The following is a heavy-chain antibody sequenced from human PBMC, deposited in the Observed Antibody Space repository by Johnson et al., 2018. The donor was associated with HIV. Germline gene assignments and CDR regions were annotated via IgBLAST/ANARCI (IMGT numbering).Heavy chain of an antibody. CDR3: ARGKGAAAAEAFDI. D-gene: IGHD6-13*01. J-gene: IGHJ3*02. CDR1: DFTVSGNY. Sequence: MLLVESGGGLIQPGGSLRLSCAASDFTVSGNYMSWVRKAPGKGLEWVSLIHSGGTTFYADSVKGRFTISRENAKNSLYLQMNSLRAGDTAVYYCARGKGAAAAEAFDIWGQGTMVTVSS. V-gene: IGHV3-53*01. CDR2: IHSGGTT.